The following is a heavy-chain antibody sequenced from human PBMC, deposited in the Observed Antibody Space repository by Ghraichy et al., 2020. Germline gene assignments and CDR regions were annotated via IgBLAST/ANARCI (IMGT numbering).Heavy chain of an antibody. V-gene: IGHV4-34*01. Sequence: SETLSLTCAVYVGSFSGRWWSWIRQPPGKGLEWIGEITHSGSTNYNPSLKSRVIISVDTSKNQFSLKLSSVTAADTAVYYCARGSPYYDVLTGYYFQPRAFDIWGQGTMITVSS. CDR3: ARGSPYYDVLTGYYFQPRAFDI. J-gene: IGHJ3*02. CDR2: ITHSGST. CDR1: VGSFSGRW. D-gene: IGHD3-9*01.